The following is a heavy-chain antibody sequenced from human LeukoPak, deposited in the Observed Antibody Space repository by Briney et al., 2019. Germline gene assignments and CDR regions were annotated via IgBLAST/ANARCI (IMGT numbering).Heavy chain of an antibody. CDR2: IYPGDSDT. CDR1: GYEFTRYW. Sequence: GESLKISCKGSGYEFTRYWITWVRQMPGKGLEWMGIIYPGDSDTRYSPSFRGHVTISADTSIDSAVLQWSSLKASDTAMYYCARSQYGYTFYYYHGMDVWGQGTTVTVSS. CDR3: ARSQYGYTFYYYHGMDV. J-gene: IGHJ6*02. D-gene: IGHD5-18*01. V-gene: IGHV5-51*01.